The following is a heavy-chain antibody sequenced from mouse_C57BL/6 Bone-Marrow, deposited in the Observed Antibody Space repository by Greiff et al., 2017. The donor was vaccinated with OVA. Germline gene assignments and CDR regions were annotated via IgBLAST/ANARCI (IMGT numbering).Heavy chain of an antibody. CDR2: IHPNSGST. Sequence: QVQLQQPGAELVKPGASVKLSCKASGYTFTSYWMHWVKQRPGQGLEWIGMIHPNSGSTNYNEKFKSKATLTVDKSSSTAYMQLSSLTSEDSAVYYCARYCGSGYYFDYWGQGTTLTVSS. J-gene: IGHJ2*01. CDR3: ARYCGSGYYFDY. CDR1: GYTFTSYW. D-gene: IGHD2-1*01. V-gene: IGHV1-64*01.